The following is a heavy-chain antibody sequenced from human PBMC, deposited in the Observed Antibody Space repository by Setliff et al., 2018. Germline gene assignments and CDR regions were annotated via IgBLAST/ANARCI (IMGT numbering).Heavy chain of an antibody. CDR2: INHGGTT. D-gene: IGHD3-3*01. CDR1: GFAFDSYA. V-gene: IGHV4-34*01. CDR3: RFWDGNYKNDY. J-gene: IGHJ4*02. Sequence: GSLRLSCAASGFAFDSYAMHWVRQTPEKGLEWIVEINHGGTTNYSPSLMNRVTISVDTSKNQLSLKLRSVIAADTGVYYCRFWDGNYKNDYWGQGTLVTVSS.